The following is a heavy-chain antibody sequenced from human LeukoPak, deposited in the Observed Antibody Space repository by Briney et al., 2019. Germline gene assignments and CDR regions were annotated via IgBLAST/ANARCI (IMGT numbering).Heavy chain of an antibody. V-gene: IGHV5-10-1*01. CDR2: IDPSDSYT. CDR3: ARREQLEPGFDY. CDR1: GYRFTSYW. D-gene: IGHD6-13*01. J-gene: IGHJ4*02. Sequence: GGSLQISCKGSGYRFTSYWISWVRQMPGKGLEWMGRIDPSDSYTNYSPSFQGHVTISADKSISTAYLQWSSLKASDTAMYYCARREQLEPGFDYWGQGTLVTVSS.